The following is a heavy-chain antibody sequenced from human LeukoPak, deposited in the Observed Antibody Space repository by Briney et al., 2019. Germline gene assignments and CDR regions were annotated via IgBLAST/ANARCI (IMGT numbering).Heavy chain of an antibody. V-gene: IGHV3-74*01. Sequence: PGGSLRLSCAASGFTFRSYWMHWVRQAPGKGLVWVSRISSDGSSTTYADSVKGRFTISRDNAKNTLYLQMNSLRAEDTAVYYCARGVYGSSCGYWGQGTLVTVSS. CDR2: ISSDGSST. CDR1: GFTFRSYW. D-gene: IGHD6-13*01. CDR3: ARGVYGSSCGY. J-gene: IGHJ4*02.